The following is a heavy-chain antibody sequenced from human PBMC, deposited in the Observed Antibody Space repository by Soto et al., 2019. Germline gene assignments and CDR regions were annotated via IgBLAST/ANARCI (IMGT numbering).Heavy chain of an antibody. D-gene: IGHD6-19*01. V-gene: IGHV3-53*01. CDR2: IYTGGTT. Sequence: PGGSLRLSCAASGLTVSGIFMNWVRQAPGKGLEWVSVIYTGGTTYYADSVKGRFTISRDNSKNTLFLQMNSLRAEDTAVYYCARDPDSSGLHYWGQGTLVTVSS. J-gene: IGHJ4*02. CDR3: ARDPDSSGLHY. CDR1: GLTVSGIF.